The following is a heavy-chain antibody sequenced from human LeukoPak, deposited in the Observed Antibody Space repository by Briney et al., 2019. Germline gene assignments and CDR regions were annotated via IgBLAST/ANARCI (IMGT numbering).Heavy chain of an antibody. J-gene: IGHJ4*02. V-gene: IGHV1-8*01. D-gene: IGHD4-23*01. CDR1: GYTFRSYE. CDR3: ARGHYGGNRYFDI. Sequence: ASVKVSCKASGYTFRSYEINWVRQAPGQGLEWVGWIHPNSGKTGYAQKFQGRVTMTRDTSTETALIELSSLKFDDTATFYCARGHYGGNRYFDIWGQGTLVTVSS. CDR2: IHPNSGKT.